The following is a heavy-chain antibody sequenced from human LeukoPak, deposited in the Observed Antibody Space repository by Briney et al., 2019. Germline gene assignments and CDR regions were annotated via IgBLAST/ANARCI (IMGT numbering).Heavy chain of an antibody. Sequence: ASQTLSLTCTVSGGSISSGNYYWSWIRQPPGKGLEWIGRIYTSGSTKYNPSLKSRVTISVDTSKNQITLKLSSVTAADTAVYYCARGDFWSGYYSDNWGQGTLVTVSS. CDR1: GGSISSGNYY. J-gene: IGHJ4*02. CDR2: IYTSGST. V-gene: IGHV4-61*02. D-gene: IGHD3-3*01. CDR3: ARGDFWSGYYSDN.